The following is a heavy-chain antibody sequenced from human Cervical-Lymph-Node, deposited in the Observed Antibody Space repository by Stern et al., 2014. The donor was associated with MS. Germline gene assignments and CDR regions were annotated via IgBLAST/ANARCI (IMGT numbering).Heavy chain of an antibody. D-gene: IGHD3-22*01. V-gene: IGHV1-18*01. J-gene: IGHJ3*02. Sequence: QVQLVQSGTEVKMPGASVKVSCKASGYTFNNYGISWVRQAPGQGLEWMGWTSADNANINYAQKVQGRVTMTTDTSTSTVYMELRSLRSDDTAMYYCARDWHYFDTSGYSGTDVFDIWGQGTMVTVSS. CDR2: TSADNANI. CDR1: GYTFNNYG. CDR3: ARDWHYFDTSGYSGTDVFDI.